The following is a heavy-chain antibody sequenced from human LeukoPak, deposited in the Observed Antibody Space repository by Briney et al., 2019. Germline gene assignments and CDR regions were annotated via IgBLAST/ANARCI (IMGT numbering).Heavy chain of an antibody. Sequence: GGSLRLSCAASGFTFSSYEMNWVRQAPGKGLEWVSYISSSGSTIYYADSVKGRFTISRDNAKNSLYLQMNSLRAEDTAVYYCARWYYYDSNAFDIWGQGTMVTVSS. CDR3: ARWYYYDSNAFDI. CDR2: ISSSGSTI. D-gene: IGHD3-22*01. CDR1: GFTFSSYE. V-gene: IGHV3-48*03. J-gene: IGHJ3*02.